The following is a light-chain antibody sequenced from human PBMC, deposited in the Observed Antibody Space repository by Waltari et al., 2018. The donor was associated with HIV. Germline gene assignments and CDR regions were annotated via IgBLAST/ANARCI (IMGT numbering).Light chain of an antibody. Sequence: SALTQPPPASGSPGPSVTISCTATSSDVGGYNFVSWYQQHPGKAPNYLIYEVIKRPSGVPDRFSGSKSGNTASLTVSGLQAEDEDDYYCSSYAGSNWVFGGGTKLTVL. CDR3: SSYAGSNWV. V-gene: IGLV2-8*01. J-gene: IGLJ3*02. CDR2: EVI. CDR1: SSDVGGYNF.